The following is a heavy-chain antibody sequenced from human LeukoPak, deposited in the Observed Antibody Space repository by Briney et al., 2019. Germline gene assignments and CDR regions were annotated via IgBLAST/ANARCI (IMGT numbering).Heavy chain of an antibody. D-gene: IGHD4-11*01. J-gene: IGHJ5*02. CDR3: ARDSDYSGNGNGDWFDP. Sequence: ASVNVSCKASGFRFTSFGVSWVRQAHGQGLEWMGWISNYFGVTHYAEKFEDRVTMTIDTSTATAYMELRSLRYDDTAIYYCARDSDYSGNGNGDWFDPWGQGTVVTVSS. CDR1: GFRFTSFG. V-gene: IGHV1-18*04. CDR2: ISNYFGVT.